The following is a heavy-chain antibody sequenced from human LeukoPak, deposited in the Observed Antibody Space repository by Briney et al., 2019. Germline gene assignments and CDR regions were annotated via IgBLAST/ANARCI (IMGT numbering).Heavy chain of an antibody. CDR3: AREVHELNWFYP. CDR1: GGSFSGYY. V-gene: IGHV4-34*01. Sequence: SETLSLTCAVYGGSFSGYYWSWIRQPQGKGLEWIGEINHSGSTNYNPSLKSRVTISVDTSKNQFSLKLSSVTAADTAVYYCAREVHELNWFYPWGQGTLVTVSS. D-gene: IGHD1-1*01. CDR2: INHSGST. J-gene: IGHJ5*02.